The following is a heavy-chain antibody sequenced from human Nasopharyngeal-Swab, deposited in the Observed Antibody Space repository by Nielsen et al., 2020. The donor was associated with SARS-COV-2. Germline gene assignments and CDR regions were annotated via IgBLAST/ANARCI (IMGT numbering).Heavy chain of an antibody. D-gene: IGHD1-26*01. Sequence: ASVKVSCKASGYTFINFGISWVRQAPGQGLEWMGWISAYNGDTNYPQNLQGRVTMTEDTSTDTAYMELSSLRSEDTAVYYCATTTPIVGAPSWFDPWGQGTLVTVSS. CDR1: GYTFINFG. CDR2: ISAYNGDT. J-gene: IGHJ5*02. CDR3: ATTTPIVGAPSWFDP. V-gene: IGHV1-18*01.